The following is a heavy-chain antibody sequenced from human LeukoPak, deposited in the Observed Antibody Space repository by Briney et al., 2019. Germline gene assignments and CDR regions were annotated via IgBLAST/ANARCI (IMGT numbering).Heavy chain of an antibody. CDR1: GFTFEEYA. V-gene: IGHV3-43D*04. J-gene: IGHJ6*02. CDR2: IAWDGGST. Sequence: GESLRLSCAASGFTFEEYAMHWVRQVPGKGLEWVSFIAWDGGSTSYGDSVKGRFTITRDNSKNSLYLQMNSLRTEDTALYYCATWAFYHGLDVWGQGTTVTVSS. CDR3: ATWAFYHGLDV. D-gene: IGHD2/OR15-2a*01.